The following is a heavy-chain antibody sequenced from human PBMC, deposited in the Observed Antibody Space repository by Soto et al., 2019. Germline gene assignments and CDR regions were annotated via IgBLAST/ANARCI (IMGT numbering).Heavy chain of an antibody. Sequence: SETLSLTCVVSGYSIRSGYYWGWIRQPPGKGLEWIGSIYHSGSTYYHPSLKSRVTISVDTSKNQFSLKLSSVTAEDTAVYYCARVSYGDYFDYWGQGTLVTVSS. J-gene: IGHJ4*02. CDR3: ARVSYGDYFDY. CDR2: IYHSGST. D-gene: IGHD4-17*01. V-gene: IGHV4-38-2*01. CDR1: GYSIRSGYY.